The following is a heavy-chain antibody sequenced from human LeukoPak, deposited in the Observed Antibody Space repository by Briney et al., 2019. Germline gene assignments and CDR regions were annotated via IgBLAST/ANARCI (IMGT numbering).Heavy chain of an antibody. CDR3: ARDLWFGDEAFDI. Sequence: ASVKVSCKASGYTFTGYYMHWVRQAPGQGLEWKGWINPNSGGTNYAQKFQGRVTMTRDTSISTAYMELSRLRSDDTAVYYCARDLWFGDEAFDIWGQGTMVTVSS. CDR1: GYTFTGYY. V-gene: IGHV1-2*02. CDR2: INPNSGGT. D-gene: IGHD3-10*01. J-gene: IGHJ3*02.